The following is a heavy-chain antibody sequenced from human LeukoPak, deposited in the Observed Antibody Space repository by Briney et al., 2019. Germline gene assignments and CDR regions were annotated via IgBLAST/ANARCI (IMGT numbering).Heavy chain of an antibody. Sequence: GGSLRLSCAASGFTFSSYAMGWVRQAPGKGLEWVSGIRGSGSTTYYADSVKGRVTTSRDNSKNTLYLQMNSLRAEDTALYYCAKQYSSGWSYFDYWGQGTLVTVSS. V-gene: IGHV3-23*01. CDR2: IRGSGSTT. CDR3: AKQYSSGWSYFDY. D-gene: IGHD6-19*01. CDR1: GFTFSSYA. J-gene: IGHJ4*02.